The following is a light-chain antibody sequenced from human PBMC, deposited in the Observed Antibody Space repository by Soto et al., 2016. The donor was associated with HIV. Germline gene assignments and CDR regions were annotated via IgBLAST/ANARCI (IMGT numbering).Light chain of an antibody. J-gene: IGLJ2*01. CDR3: NSRDNSGTHVRV. CDR2: GKN. CDR1: SLTSHD. V-gene: IGLV3-19*01. Sequence: SSELTQDPAVSVALGQTVRITCQGDSLTSHDVTWYQQKPGQAPLLVIYGKNNRPSGIPDRFSGSSLGNTASLTITGAQAEDEADYYXNSRDNSGTHVRVFGGGTKLTVL.